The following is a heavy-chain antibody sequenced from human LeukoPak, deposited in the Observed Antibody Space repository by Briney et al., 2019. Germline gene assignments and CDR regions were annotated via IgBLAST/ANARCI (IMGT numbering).Heavy chain of an antibody. Sequence: GRSLRLSCAASGFTFDDYAMHWVRQAPGKGLEWVSGISWNSGSIGYADSVKGRFTISRDNAKNSLYLQMNSLRAEDTALYYCAKDSHSVRFQYSSGWQDAFDIWGQGTMATVSS. J-gene: IGHJ3*02. CDR1: GFTFDDYA. D-gene: IGHD6-19*01. CDR2: ISWNSGSI. CDR3: AKDSHSVRFQYSSGWQDAFDI. V-gene: IGHV3-9*01.